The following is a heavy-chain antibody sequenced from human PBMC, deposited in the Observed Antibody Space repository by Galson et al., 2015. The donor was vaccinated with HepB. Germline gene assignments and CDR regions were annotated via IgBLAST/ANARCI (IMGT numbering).Heavy chain of an antibody. D-gene: IGHD6-19*01. CDR2: IRSSSSYI. CDR1: GFTFSSYS. Sequence: SLRLSCAASGFTFSSYSMNWVRQAPGKGLEWVSFIRSSSSYIYYADSVKGRFTISRDNAQDSLYLQMNSLSAEDTAVYYCAREISGWYDAGGFWGQGTLVTVSS. V-gene: IGHV3-21*01. J-gene: IGHJ4*02. CDR3: AREISGWYDAGGF.